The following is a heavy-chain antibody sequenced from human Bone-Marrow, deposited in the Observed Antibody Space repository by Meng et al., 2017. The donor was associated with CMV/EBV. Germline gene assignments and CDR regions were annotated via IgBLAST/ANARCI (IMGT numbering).Heavy chain of an antibody. CDR3: AREPSSAGHGVLYYYYYCMDV. J-gene: IGHJ6*02. CDR2: ISSSSSYI. CDR1: GFPFSSYS. D-gene: IGHD6-13*01. V-gene: IGHV3-21*01. Sequence: GGSLRLSCAASGFPFSSYSMNWVRQGPGKGLEWVSSISSSSSYIYYADSVKGRFTISRDNAKNSLYLQMNSLRAEDTAVYYCAREPSSAGHGVLYYYYYCMDVWGQGTTVTVSS.